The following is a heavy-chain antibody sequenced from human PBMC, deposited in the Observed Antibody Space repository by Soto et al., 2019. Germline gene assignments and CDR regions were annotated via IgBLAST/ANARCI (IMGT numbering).Heavy chain of an antibody. CDR1: GFTFDHYT. CDR2: ISWDGGRT. D-gene: IGHD3-9*01. Sequence: GGSLRLSCAASGFTFDHYTMHWVRQAPGKGLEWVSLISWDGGRTYYADSVKGRFTISRDNSENSLYRQMSSLRSEDTALYYCAKTSRRLDILTGYIDYWGQGTLVTVSS. CDR3: AKTSRRLDILTGYIDY. V-gene: IGHV3-43*01. J-gene: IGHJ4*02.